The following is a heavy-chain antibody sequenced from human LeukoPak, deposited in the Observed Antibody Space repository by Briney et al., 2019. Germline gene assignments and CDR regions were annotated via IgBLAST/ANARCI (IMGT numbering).Heavy chain of an antibody. D-gene: IGHD3-10*01. CDR3: ARPGTSGTLPFDY. Sequence: GESLKISCKGSGYSFTSYWIGWVRQMPGKGLEWMGVIYPGDSETRYSPSFQGQVTISADKSISTAYLQWSSLKASDTAMYYCARPGTSGTLPFDYWGQGTLVTVSS. CDR2: IYPGDSET. J-gene: IGHJ4*02. V-gene: IGHV5-51*01. CDR1: GYSFTSYW.